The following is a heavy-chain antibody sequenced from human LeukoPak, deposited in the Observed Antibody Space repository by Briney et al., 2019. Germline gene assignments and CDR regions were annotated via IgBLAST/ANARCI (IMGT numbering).Heavy chain of an antibody. D-gene: IGHD2-2*01. CDR2: INNSGGT. J-gene: IGHJ4*02. CDR3: ASQMSGTSVSY. CDR1: GDSITRYY. Sequence: PSETLSLTCTVSGDSITRYYWSWIRQPPGKGLEWIGYINNSGGTSYNPSLKSRVTISLDTSKNQFSLKLNSVTTTDTAVYYCASQMSGTSVSYWGQGTLVTASS. V-gene: IGHV4-59*08.